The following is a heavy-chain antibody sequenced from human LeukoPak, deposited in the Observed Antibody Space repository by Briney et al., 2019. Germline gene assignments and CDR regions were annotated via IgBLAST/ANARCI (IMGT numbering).Heavy chain of an antibody. D-gene: IGHD3-22*01. CDR1: GFTFSSYG. CDR3: AKDGLYALSMIVVVITPYYFDY. V-gene: IGHV3-30*02. Sequence: PGGSLRLSCAASGFTFSSYGMHWVRQAPGKGLEWVAFIRYDGSNKYYADSVKGRFTISRDDSKNTLYLQMNSLRAEDTAVYYCAKDGLYALSMIVVVITPYYFDYWGQGTLVTVSS. CDR2: IRYDGSNK. J-gene: IGHJ4*02.